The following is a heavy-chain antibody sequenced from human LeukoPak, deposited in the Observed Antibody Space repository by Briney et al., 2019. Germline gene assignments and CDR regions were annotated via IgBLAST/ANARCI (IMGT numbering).Heavy chain of an antibody. CDR3: ARDLDSSSADSLTSDY. CDR1: GFTLSGYS. D-gene: IGHD6-6*01. Sequence: GGSLRLSCAASGFTLSGYSMNWVRQAPGKGLEWVSFISSSSTYRYYANSVKGRFTISRDNAKNSLYLQMNSLRAEDTAVYYCARDLDSSSADSLTSDYWGQGTLVTVSS. CDR2: ISSSSTYR. V-gene: IGHV3-21*01. J-gene: IGHJ4*02.